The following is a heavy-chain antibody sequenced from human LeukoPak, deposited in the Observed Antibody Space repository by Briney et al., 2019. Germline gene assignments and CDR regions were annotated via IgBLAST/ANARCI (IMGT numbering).Heavy chain of an antibody. CDR1: GGSISSSSYY. D-gene: IGHD2-15*01. CDR3: ARDVVVVADSLNWFDP. CDR2: IYYSGST. V-gene: IGHV4-39*07. Sequence: SETLSLTCTVSGGSISSSSYYWGWIRQPPGKGLEWIGSIYYSGSTYYNPSLKSRVTISVDTSKNQFSLKLSSVTAADTAVYYCARDVVVVADSLNWFDPWGQGTLVTVSS. J-gene: IGHJ5*02.